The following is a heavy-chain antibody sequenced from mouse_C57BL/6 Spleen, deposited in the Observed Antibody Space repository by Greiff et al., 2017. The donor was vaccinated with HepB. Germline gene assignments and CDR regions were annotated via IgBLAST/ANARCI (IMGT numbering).Heavy chain of an antibody. CDR3: VRHEAAPAKGMDY. Sequence: EVMLVESGGGLVQPKGSLKLSCAASGFSFNTYAMNWVRQAPGKGLEWVARIRSKSNNYATYYADSVKDRFTISRDDSESMLYLQMNNLKTEDTAMYYCVRHEAAPAKGMDYWGQGTSVTVSS. J-gene: IGHJ4*01. V-gene: IGHV10-1*01. D-gene: IGHD6-1*01. CDR1: GFSFNTYA. CDR2: IRSKSNNYAT.